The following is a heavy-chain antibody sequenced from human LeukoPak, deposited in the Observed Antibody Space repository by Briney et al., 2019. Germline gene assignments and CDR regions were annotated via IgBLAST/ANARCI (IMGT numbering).Heavy chain of an antibody. D-gene: IGHD3-22*01. V-gene: IGHV3-21*01. CDR1: GFTFSSYS. J-gene: IGHJ4*02. Sequence: PGGSLRLSCAASGFTFSSYSMNWVRQAPGKGLEWVSSISSSSSYIYYADSVKGRFTIPRDNAKNLLYLQMNSLRAEDTAVYYCARASRDYDSSGYGFWGQGTLVTVSS. CDR2: ISSSSSYI. CDR3: ARASRDYDSSGYGF.